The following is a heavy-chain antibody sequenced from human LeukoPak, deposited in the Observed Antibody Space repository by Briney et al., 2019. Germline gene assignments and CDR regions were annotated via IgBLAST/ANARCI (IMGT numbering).Heavy chain of an antibody. CDR1: GYSISTDNW. CDR3: ARKPPAKGHFDY. J-gene: IGHJ4*02. CDR2: IHHSGNI. Sequence: SETLSLICGVSGYSISTDNWWGWIRQPPGKGLEWIGYIHHSGNIYYNASLKSRVTMSVDTSKNQFSLKLTSVTAVDTAVYYCARKPPAKGHFDYWGQGTLVTVSS. V-gene: IGHV4-28*05.